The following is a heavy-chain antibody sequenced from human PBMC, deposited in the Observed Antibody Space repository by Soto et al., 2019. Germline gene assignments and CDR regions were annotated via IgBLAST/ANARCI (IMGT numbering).Heavy chain of an antibody. CDR1: GGSISSNNW. CDR2: IYHSGST. V-gene: IGHV4-4*02. D-gene: IGHD3-16*02. Sequence: PSETLSLTCTVSGGSISSNNWWSWVRQSPGKGLEWIGEIYHSGSTNYNPSLKSRVTISVDKSRNQFSLKLSSVTAADTAVYYCARAGTITFGGVIGFFDYWGQGTLVTVSS. J-gene: IGHJ4*02. CDR3: ARAGTITFGGVIGFFDY.